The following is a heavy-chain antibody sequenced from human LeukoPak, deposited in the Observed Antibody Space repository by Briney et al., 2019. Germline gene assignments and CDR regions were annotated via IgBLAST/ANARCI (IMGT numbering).Heavy chain of an antibody. CDR3: ATRIPNSGSYSH. CDR2: ISGSGGST. CDR1: GFTFSSYA. V-gene: IGHV3-23*01. D-gene: IGHD1-26*01. Sequence: GGSLRLSCAASGFTFSSYAMSWVRQAPGKGLEWVSAISGSGGSTYYADSVKGRFTISRDNSKNTLYLQMNSLRSEDTAVYYCATRIPNSGSYSHWGQGTLVTVSS. J-gene: IGHJ4*02.